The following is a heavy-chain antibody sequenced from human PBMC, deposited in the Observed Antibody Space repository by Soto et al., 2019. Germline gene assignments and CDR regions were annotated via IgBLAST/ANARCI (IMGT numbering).Heavy chain of an antibody. Sequence: QVQLVQSGAEVKKPGASVKVSCKASGYTFTSYGISWVRQAPGQGLEWMGWISAYNGNTNYAQKLQGRVTMTTDTSTSTAYMELRSLRSDATAVYYCATTYYYGSGSYSPFDYWGQGTLVTVSS. CDR3: ATTYYYGSGSYSPFDY. V-gene: IGHV1-18*04. J-gene: IGHJ4*02. CDR2: ISAYNGNT. D-gene: IGHD3-10*01. CDR1: GYTFTSYG.